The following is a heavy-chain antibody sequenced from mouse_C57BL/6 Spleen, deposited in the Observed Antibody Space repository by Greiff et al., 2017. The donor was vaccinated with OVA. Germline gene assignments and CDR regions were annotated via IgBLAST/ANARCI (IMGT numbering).Heavy chain of an antibody. V-gene: IGHV1-22*01. CDR2: INPNNGGT. D-gene: IGHD2-4*01. CDR3: ARLGDYDMAWFAY. Sequence: DVQLQESGPELVKPGASVKMSCKASGYTFTDYNMHWVKQSHGKSLEWIGYINPNNGGTSYNQKFKGKATLTVNKSSSTAYMELRSLTSEDSAVYYCARLGDYDMAWFAYWGQGTLVTVSA. J-gene: IGHJ3*01. CDR1: GYTFTDYN.